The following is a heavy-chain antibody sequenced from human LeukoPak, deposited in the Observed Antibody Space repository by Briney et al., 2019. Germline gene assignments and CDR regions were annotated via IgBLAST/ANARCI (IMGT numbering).Heavy chain of an antibody. J-gene: IGHJ4*02. CDR1: GGSVTFTNW. CDR2: VRLDGRT. D-gene: IGHD6-25*01. Sequence: PSETLSLNCDVSGGSVTFTNWWTWFRQPPGKGLEWIGEVRLDGRTNYNPSLKSRLVMSADLPENHISLKLTSVTAADTAVYYCAREGGFYRPLDYSGQGTLVTVSS. V-gene: IGHV4-4*02. CDR3: AREGGFYRPLDY.